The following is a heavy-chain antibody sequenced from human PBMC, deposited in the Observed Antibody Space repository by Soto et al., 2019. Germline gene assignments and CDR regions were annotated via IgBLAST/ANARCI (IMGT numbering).Heavy chain of an antibody. CDR3: ARLPIAAAGTNFDY. Sequence: SETLSLTCTVSGGSISSGGYYWSWIRQHPGKGLEWIGYIYYSGSTYYNPSLKSRVTISVDTSKNQFSLKLSSVTAADTAVYYCARLPIAAAGTNFDYWGQGTLVTVSS. CDR2: IYYSGST. CDR1: GGSISSGGYY. J-gene: IGHJ4*02. V-gene: IGHV4-31*03. D-gene: IGHD6-13*01.